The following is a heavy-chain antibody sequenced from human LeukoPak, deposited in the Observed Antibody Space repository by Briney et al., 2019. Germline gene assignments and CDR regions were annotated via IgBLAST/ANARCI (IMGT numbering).Heavy chain of an antibody. Sequence: ASVKVSCTASGYTFTGYYMHWVRQAPGQGLEWMGWINPNSGGTNYAQKFQGRVTMTRDTSISTAYMELSRLRSDDTAVYYCARDSSSRRNYFDYWGQGTLVTVSS. D-gene: IGHD6-6*01. CDR2: INPNSGGT. V-gene: IGHV1-2*02. CDR1: GYTFTGYY. CDR3: ARDSSSRRNYFDY. J-gene: IGHJ4*02.